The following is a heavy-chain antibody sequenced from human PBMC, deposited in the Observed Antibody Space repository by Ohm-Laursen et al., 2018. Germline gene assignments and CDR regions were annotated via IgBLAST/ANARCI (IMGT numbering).Heavy chain of an antibody. Sequence: SVKVSCNASGGTFSSYAISWVRQAPRQGLEWMGGIIPIFGTANYAQKFQGRVTITADESTSTAYMELSSLRSEDTAVYYCARYITHQRSMDVWGQGTTVTVSS. CDR1: GGTFSSYA. D-gene: IGHD2-2*01. J-gene: IGHJ6*02. CDR3: ARYITHQRSMDV. V-gene: IGHV1-69*13. CDR2: IIPIFGTA.